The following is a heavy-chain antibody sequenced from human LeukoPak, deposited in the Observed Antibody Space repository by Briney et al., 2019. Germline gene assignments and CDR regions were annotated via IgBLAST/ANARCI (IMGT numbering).Heavy chain of an antibody. Sequence: TGGSLRLSCTASGFTFSGAWMTWVRQAPGKGLEWVAFIRYDGSNKYYADSVKGRFTISRDNSKNTLYLQMNSLRAEDTAIYYCAKNGDRGAYCSGGSCYPYYYYYIDVWGKGTTVTISS. CDR3: AKNGDRGAYCSGGSCYPYYYYYIDV. D-gene: IGHD2-15*01. CDR1: GFTFSGAW. J-gene: IGHJ6*03. CDR2: IRYDGSNK. V-gene: IGHV3-30*02.